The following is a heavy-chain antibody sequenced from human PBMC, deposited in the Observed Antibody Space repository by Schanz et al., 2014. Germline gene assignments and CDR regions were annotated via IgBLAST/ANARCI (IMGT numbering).Heavy chain of an antibody. D-gene: IGHD6-19*01. CDR3: ARGGYSSGWYDRDIAHFDY. CDR1: GYNITSND. V-gene: IGHV1-18*01. Sequence: QVQLVQSGAEVKKPGASVKVSCKASGYNITSNDVTWVRQATGQGLEWMGWISAYNGNTNYAQKLQGRVTMTTDTSTSTAYMELRSLRSDDTAVYYCARGGYSSGWYDRDIAHFDYWGQGTLVTVSS. J-gene: IGHJ4*02. CDR2: ISAYNGNT.